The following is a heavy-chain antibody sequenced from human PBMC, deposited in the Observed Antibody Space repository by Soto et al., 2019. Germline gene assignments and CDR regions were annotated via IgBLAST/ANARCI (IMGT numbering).Heavy chain of an antibody. Sequence: PGGSLRLSCASSGFTFSSYSMSWVRQAPGKGLEWVSGFRTGGDDGTTYYADSVKGRFTISRDNSKNTLFLQMNSLRAEHTAIYYCAKKVNSGPGSQYFDYWGQGTLVTVSS. CDR1: GFTFSSYS. D-gene: IGHD3-10*01. CDR2: FRTGGDDGTT. CDR3: AKKVNSGPGSQYFDY. J-gene: IGHJ4*02. V-gene: IGHV3-23*01.